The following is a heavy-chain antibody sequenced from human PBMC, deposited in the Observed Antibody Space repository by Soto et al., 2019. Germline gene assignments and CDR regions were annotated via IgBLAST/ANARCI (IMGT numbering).Heavy chain of an antibody. V-gene: IGHV1-46*01. Sequence: GASVKVSCKASGYTFTSYYMHWVRQAPGQGLEWMGIINPSGGSTSYAQKFQGRVTMTRDTSTSTVYMELSSLRSEDTAVYYCARLDWYSSSWSTPPRYYFDYWGQGTLVTVSS. J-gene: IGHJ4*02. D-gene: IGHD6-13*01. CDR2: INPSGGST. CDR1: GYTFTSYY. CDR3: ARLDWYSSSWSTPPRYYFDY.